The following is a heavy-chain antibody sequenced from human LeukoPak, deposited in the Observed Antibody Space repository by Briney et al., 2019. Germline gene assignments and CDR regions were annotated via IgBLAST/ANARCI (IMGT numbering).Heavy chain of an antibody. V-gene: IGHV3-21*01. CDR2: ISSSSSYI. J-gene: IGHJ4*02. CDR3: ASEAAYSSSFDY. D-gene: IGHD6-6*01. Sequence: GGSLRLSCAASGFTFSTYSMNWVRQAPGKGLEWVSSISSSSSYIYYAGSVKGRFTISRDNAKNSLYLQMNSLRAEDTAVYYCASEAAYSSSFDYWGQGTLVTVSS. CDR1: GFTFSTYS.